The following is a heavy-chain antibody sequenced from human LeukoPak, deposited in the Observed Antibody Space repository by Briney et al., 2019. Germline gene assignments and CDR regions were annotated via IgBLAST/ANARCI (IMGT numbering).Heavy chain of an antibody. CDR2: IYYSVST. V-gene: IGHV4-59*11. CDR1: GGSISSHY. J-gene: IGHJ4*02. Sequence: PSETLSLTCTVSGGSISSHYWSWIRQPPGKGLEWIGYIYYSVSTNYNPSLKSRATISGDKSNNQFSLKLRSVTAADTAVYYCARDASSGTDYWGQGTLVTVSS. CDR3: ARDASSGTDY. D-gene: IGHD6-19*01.